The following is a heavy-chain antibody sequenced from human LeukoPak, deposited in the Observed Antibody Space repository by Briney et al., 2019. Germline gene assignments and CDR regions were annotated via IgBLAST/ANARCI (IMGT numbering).Heavy chain of an antibody. CDR1: GFMFSTYW. J-gene: IGHJ6*02. CDR3: AKRDMRCSSTSCYSYYFYGMDV. V-gene: IGHV3-30*18. CDR2: ISYDGSNK. D-gene: IGHD2-2*01. Sequence: PGGSLRLSCAASGFMFSTYWMTWVRQAPGKGLEWVAVISYDGSNKYYADSVKGRFTISRDNSKNTLYLQMNSLRAEDTAVYYCAKRDMRCSSTSCYSYYFYGMDVWGQGTTDTVSS.